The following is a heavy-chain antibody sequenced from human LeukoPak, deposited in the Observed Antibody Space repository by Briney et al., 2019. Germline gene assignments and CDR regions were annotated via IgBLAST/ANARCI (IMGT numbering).Heavy chain of an antibody. CDR3: ARSSSGAPGLLDY. CDR2: VIPIFGTG. Sequence: ASVKLSCNASGGTFSGYAISWVRQAPGQGLESMGRVIPIFGTGNYAQKFQGRVTITSDEPTTTAYMELSSLRSEDTAVYYCARSSSGAPGLLDYWGQGTLVSVSS. CDR1: GGTFSGYA. J-gene: IGHJ4*02. V-gene: IGHV1-69*15. D-gene: IGHD6-25*01.